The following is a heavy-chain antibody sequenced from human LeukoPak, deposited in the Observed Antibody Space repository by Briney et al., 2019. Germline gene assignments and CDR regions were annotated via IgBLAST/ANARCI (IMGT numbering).Heavy chain of an antibody. V-gene: IGHV4-61*08. CDR1: GGSISSGGYY. Sequence: SETLSLTCTVSGGSISSGGYYWSWIRQHPGKGLEWNGYINYSGSTNYNPSLKSRVTISVDRSKNQFSLKLSSVTAADTAVYYCVRGYYSDYLFHWGQGTLVTVSS. CDR2: INYSGST. D-gene: IGHD4-11*01. J-gene: IGHJ4*02. CDR3: VRGYYSDYLFH.